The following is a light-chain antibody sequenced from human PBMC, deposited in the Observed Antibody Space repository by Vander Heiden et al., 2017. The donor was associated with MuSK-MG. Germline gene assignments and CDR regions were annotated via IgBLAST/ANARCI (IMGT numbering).Light chain of an antibody. CDR2: DAS. J-gene: IGKJ2*01. CDR3: QQRSNRRT. V-gene: IGKV3-11*01. Sequence: ELVLTQSPAPLSLSPGERATLSCRASQSVSSYLAWYQQKPGQAPRLLIYDASNRATGIPARFSGSGSGTDFTLTISSLEPEDFAVYYCQQRSNRRTFGQGTKLEIK. CDR1: QSVSSY.